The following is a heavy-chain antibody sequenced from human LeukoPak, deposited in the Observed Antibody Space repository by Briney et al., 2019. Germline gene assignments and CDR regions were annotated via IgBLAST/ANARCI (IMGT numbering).Heavy chain of an antibody. J-gene: IGHJ4*02. V-gene: IGHV3-21*01. Sequence: GGSLRLSCAASGFTFSSYRMNWVRQAPGKGLQWVSSISSSSSYIYYADSVKGRFTISRDNAKNSLYLQMNSLRAEDTAIYYCARQSGTMVTTRFDYWGQGTLVTVSS. CDR1: GFTFSSYR. D-gene: IGHD4-17*01. CDR3: ARQSGTMVTTRFDY. CDR2: ISSSSSYI.